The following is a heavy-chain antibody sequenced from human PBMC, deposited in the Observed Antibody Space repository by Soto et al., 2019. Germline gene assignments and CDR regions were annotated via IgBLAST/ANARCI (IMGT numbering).Heavy chain of an antibody. J-gene: IGHJ4*02. Sequence: EVQLLESGGGLVQPGGSLSLSCAASGFTFNNYAMGWVRQAPGKGLEWVSAISGSGGSTFYADSVRGRFTISRDTSKNTRDLQTNSLRAEDTAVPYCAEDVSGSATYCFDYWGQGTLVTVFS. CDR3: AEDVSGSATYCFDY. CDR2: ISGSGGST. D-gene: IGHD6-6*01. V-gene: IGHV3-23*01. CDR1: GFTFNNYA.